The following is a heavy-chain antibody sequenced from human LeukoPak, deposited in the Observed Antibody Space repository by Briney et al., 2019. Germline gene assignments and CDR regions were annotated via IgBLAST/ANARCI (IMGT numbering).Heavy chain of an antibody. CDR2: INHSGST. Sequence: SETLSLTCAVYGGSFSGYYWSWIRQPPGKGLEWIGEINHSGSTNYNPSLKSRVTISVDTSKNQFSLKLSSVTAADTAVYYCARSFNYYDSSGDFAFDIWGQGTMVTVSS. CDR1: GGSFSGYY. J-gene: IGHJ3*02. V-gene: IGHV4-34*01. D-gene: IGHD3-22*01. CDR3: ARSFNYYDSSGDFAFDI.